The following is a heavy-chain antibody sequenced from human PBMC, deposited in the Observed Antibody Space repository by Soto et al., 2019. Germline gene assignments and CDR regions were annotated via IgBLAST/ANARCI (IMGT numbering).Heavy chain of an antibody. CDR3: ARVSPRYCSGGSCYPLFDY. CDR1: GGSFSGYY. Sequence: PSETLSLTCAVYGGSFSGYYWSWIRQPPGKGLKWIGEINHSGSTNYNPSLKSRVTISVDTSKNQFSLKLSSVTAADTAVYYCARVSPRYCSGGSCYPLFDYWRQGTLVTVSS. D-gene: IGHD2-15*01. V-gene: IGHV4-34*01. J-gene: IGHJ4*02. CDR2: INHSGST.